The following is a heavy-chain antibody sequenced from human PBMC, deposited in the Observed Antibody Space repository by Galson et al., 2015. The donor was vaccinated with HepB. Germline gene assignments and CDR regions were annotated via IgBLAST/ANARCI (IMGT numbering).Heavy chain of an antibody. CDR2: IYYNGDT. D-gene: IGHD5-12*01. J-gene: IGHJ4*02. CDR3: ARHPGRGSVGYAFDL. Sequence: SETLSLTCSVSHGSINNYYWSWTRQSPGNRLEWIGYIYYNGDTTYNPSLGYRVGMSVDTSINQVSLWLTSVTAADTAVYYCARHPGRGSVGYAFDLWGQGTLVTVSA. CDR1: HGSINNYY. V-gene: IGHV4-59*08.